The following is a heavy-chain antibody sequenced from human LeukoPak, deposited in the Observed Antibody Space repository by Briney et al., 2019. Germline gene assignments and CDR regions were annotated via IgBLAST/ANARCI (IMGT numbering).Heavy chain of an antibody. D-gene: IGHD5/OR15-5a*01. V-gene: IGHV4-39*01. CDR3: ARHSGLPRAMDY. Sequence: KPSETLSLTCTVSGGSISITTYYWGWIRQPPGQGLEWIGSIYYSGSTYYNPSLKSRVTVSVDTSKNQLSLKLSSVTAADTPVYYCARHSGLPRAMDYWGQGTLVTVSS. CDR2: IYYSGST. CDR1: GGSISITTYY. J-gene: IGHJ4*02.